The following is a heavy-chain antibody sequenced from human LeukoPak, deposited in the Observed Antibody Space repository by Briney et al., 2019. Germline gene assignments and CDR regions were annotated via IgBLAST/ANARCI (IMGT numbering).Heavy chain of an antibody. Sequence: GTPLRLSCVASGLTFRNYGFHWGRQAPGKGLEWVAIIYSGGGTTKYYAESVKDRFTITRDDSRDTLYLQMNSLRAEDTAVYYCVVILVPGGVWHFDLWGRGTLVTVSS. V-gene: IGHV3-33*03. J-gene: IGHJ2*01. CDR3: VVILVPGGVWHFDL. CDR2: IYSGGGTTK. D-gene: IGHD2-2*01. CDR1: GLTFRNYG.